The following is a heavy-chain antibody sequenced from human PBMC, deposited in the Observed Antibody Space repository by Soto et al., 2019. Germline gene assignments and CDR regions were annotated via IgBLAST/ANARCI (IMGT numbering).Heavy chain of an antibody. D-gene: IGHD3-22*01. Sequence: GGSLRLSCAASGFTFSNAWMNWVRQAPGKGLEWVGRIKSKTDGGTTDYAAPVKGRFTISRDDSKNTLYLQMNSLKTEDTAVYYCTTDPRDYYDTFYDAFDIWGQGTMVTVSS. CDR1: GFTFSNAW. J-gene: IGHJ3*02. CDR3: TTDPRDYYDTFYDAFDI. V-gene: IGHV3-15*07. CDR2: IKSKTDGGTT.